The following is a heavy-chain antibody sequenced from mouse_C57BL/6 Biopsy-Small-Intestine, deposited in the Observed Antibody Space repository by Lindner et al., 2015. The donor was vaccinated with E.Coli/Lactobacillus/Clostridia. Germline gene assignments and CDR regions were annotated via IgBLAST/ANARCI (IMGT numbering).Heavy chain of an antibody. J-gene: IGHJ1*03. D-gene: IGHD2-5*01. CDR2: IYPGDGET. CDR1: GYTFSHFW. CDR3: AILYSNLRPYWYFDV. V-gene: IGHV1-82*01. Sequence: VQLQESGPELVKPGASVKISCKASGYTFSHFWMNWVKQRPGKGLEWIGRIYPGDGETNYDGKFKGKATLTADKSSSTAYMQLSSLTSEDSAVYFCAILYSNLRPYWYFDVWGTGTTVTVPS.